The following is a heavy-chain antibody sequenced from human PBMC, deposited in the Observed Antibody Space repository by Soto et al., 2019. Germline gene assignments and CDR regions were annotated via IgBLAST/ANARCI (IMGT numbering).Heavy chain of an antibody. CDR1: GGSISSSNW. CDR3: ARSRYCSGGSCYAGRAFDI. Sequence: QVQLQESGPGLVKPSGTLSLTCAVSGGSISSSNWWSWVRQPPGKGLEWIGEIYHSGSTNYNPYLKSRVTISVDKSKNQFSLKLSSVTAADTAVYYCARSRYCSGGSCYAGRAFDIWGQGTMVTVSS. CDR2: IYHSGST. V-gene: IGHV4-4*02. D-gene: IGHD2-15*01. J-gene: IGHJ3*02.